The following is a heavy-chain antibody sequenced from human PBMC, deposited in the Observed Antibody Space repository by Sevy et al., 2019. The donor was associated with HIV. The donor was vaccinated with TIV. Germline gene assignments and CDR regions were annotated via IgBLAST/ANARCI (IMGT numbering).Heavy chain of an antibody. Sequence: ASLKVSCKSSGSTFTNYYFHWVRQAPGQGLEWMGIIDPSGGSTKYAQKFLGRATMTRDTSTSTVYMELSSLRSEDTAVYYCVGIVAARFDYWGQGTLVTVSS. J-gene: IGHJ4*02. V-gene: IGHV1-46*01. CDR3: VGIVAARFDY. CDR2: IDPSGGST. D-gene: IGHD6-13*01. CDR1: GSTFTNYY.